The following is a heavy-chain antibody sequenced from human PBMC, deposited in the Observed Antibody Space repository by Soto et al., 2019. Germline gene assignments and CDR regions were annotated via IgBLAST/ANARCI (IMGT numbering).Heavy chain of an antibody. CDR1: GFMFNNYA. CDR3: AKGLYYYDSSGYRLFDY. V-gene: IGHV3-23*01. D-gene: IGHD3-22*01. J-gene: IGHJ4*02. Sequence: GSLRLSCAASGFMFNNYAMSWVRQAPGKGLEWVSTVSVSGGTTYYADSLKGRFTISRDNSKKTVYLQMNRLRADDTAIYYCAKGLYYYDSSGYRLFDYWGQGTLVTVPQ. CDR2: VSVSGGTT.